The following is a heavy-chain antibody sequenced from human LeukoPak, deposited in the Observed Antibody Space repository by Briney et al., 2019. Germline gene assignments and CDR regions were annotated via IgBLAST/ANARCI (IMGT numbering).Heavy chain of an antibody. Sequence: GGSLRLSCAASGFTFSSYAMHWVRQAPGKGLEWVAVISYDGSNKYYAASVKGRFTISRDNSKNTLYLQMNSLRAEDTAVYFCAKDRLGDYFYYGMDVWGQGTTVTVSS. J-gene: IGHJ6*02. CDR1: GFTFSSYA. D-gene: IGHD1-26*01. V-gene: IGHV3-30*04. CDR3: AKDRLGDYFYYGMDV. CDR2: ISYDGSNK.